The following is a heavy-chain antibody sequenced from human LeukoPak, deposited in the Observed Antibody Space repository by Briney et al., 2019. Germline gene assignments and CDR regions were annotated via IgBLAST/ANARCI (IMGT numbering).Heavy chain of an antibody. CDR3: ARTSIAARRADFDY. Sequence: GASVRVSYKTSGYTFTDYYIHWVRQAPGQGLEWMGWINSNSGGTSYAQKFQGRVTLTRDTPTRTAYMELNRLTSDDTAVYYCARTSIAARRADFDYWGQGTVVTVSS. D-gene: IGHD6-6*01. CDR1: GYTFTDYY. CDR2: INSNSGGT. J-gene: IGHJ4*02. V-gene: IGHV1-2*02.